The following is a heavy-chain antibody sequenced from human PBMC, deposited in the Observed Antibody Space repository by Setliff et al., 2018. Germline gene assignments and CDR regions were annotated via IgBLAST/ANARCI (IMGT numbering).Heavy chain of an antibody. Sequence: GGSLRLSCVASGFTISNYWMAWVRQAPGKGLEWVADIRQDGTNKYYMDSVEGRFTISRDNSKNSVYLQMNSLRAEDTALYHCALGYYSQYRSYFDDWGPGTQVTVSS. D-gene: IGHD3-10*01. V-gene: IGHV3-7*03. CDR2: IRQDGTNK. J-gene: IGHJ4*02. CDR3: ALGYYSQYRSYFDD. CDR1: GFTISNYW.